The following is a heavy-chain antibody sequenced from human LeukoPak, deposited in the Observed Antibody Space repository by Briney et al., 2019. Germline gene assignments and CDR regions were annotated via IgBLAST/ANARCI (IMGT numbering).Heavy chain of an antibody. CDR1: GGSISSYY. J-gene: IGHJ4*02. V-gene: IGHV4-34*01. D-gene: IGHD6-13*01. CDR3: ARSRYRSWYDFDY. CDR2: INHSGST. Sequence: PSETLSLTCTVSGGSISSYYWSWIRQPPGKGLEWIGEINHSGSTNYNPSLKSRVTISVDTSKNQFSLKLSSVTAADTAVYYCARSRYRSWYDFDYWGQGTLVTVSS.